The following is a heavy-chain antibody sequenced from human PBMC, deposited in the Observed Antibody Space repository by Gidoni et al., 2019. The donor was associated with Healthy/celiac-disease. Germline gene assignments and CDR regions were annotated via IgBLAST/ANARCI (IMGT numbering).Heavy chain of an antibody. J-gene: IGHJ4*02. CDR3: ARDSITIFGMNDY. V-gene: IGHV3-48*03. D-gene: IGHD3-3*01. CDR2: ISSSGSTI. Sequence: EVQLVESGGGLVQPGGSLRLSCAASGFTFSSYEMNWVRQAPGKGLEWVSYISSSGSTIYYADSVKGRFTISRDNAKNSLYLQMNSLRAEDTAVYYCARDSITIFGMNDYWGQGTLVTVSS. CDR1: GFTFSSYE.